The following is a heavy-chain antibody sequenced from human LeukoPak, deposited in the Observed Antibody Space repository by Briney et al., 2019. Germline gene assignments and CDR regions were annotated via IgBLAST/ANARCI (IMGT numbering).Heavy chain of an antibody. V-gene: IGHV3-21*01. CDR1: GFTFSSYS. J-gene: IGHJ5*02. CDR3: ARGVVPAATYNWCDP. CDR2: ISSSSSYI. Sequence: PGGSLRLSCAASGFTFSSYSMNWVRQAPGKGLEWVSSISSSSSYIYYADSVKGRFTISRDNAKNSLYLQMNSQRAEDTAVYYCARGVVPAATYNWCDPWGQGTLVTVS. D-gene: IGHD2-2*01.